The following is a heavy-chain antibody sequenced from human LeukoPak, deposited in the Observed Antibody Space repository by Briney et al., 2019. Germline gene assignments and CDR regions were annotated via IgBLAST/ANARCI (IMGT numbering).Heavy chain of an antibody. CDR1: GYTLTELS. CDR2: FDPEDGET. Sequence: ASVKVSCKVSGYTLTELSMHWVRQAPGKGLERMGSFDPEDGETIYAQKFQGRVTMTEDTSTDTAYMELSSLRSEDTAVYYCATFIVVVPAAIFSAFDIWGQGTMVTVSS. J-gene: IGHJ3*02. CDR3: ATFIVVVPAAIFSAFDI. D-gene: IGHD2-2*02. V-gene: IGHV1-24*01.